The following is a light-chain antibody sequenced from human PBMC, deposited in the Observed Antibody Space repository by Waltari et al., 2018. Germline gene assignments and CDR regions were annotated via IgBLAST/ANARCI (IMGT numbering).Light chain of an antibody. CDR1: RLRRSS. CDR2: GKN. Sequence: SSELTQDPAVSVALGPPVRITCPGERLRRSSPHVSQQKPGQAPVLFIDGKNNRPSGIPDRFSGSSSGNTASLTITVAQAEDEADYYCNSRDSSGNHLKVFGGGTKLTVL. V-gene: IGLV3-19*01. J-gene: IGLJ3*02. CDR3: NSRDSSGNHLKV.